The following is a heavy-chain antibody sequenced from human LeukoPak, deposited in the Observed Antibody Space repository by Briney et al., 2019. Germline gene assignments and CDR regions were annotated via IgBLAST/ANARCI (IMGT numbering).Heavy chain of an antibody. CDR3: AREVLVGAHFDY. J-gene: IGHJ4*02. CDR2: IYTSGST. Sequence: KPSQTLSLTCTVSGGSISSDSYYWSWIRQPAGTGLEWIGRIYTSGSTNYNPSLKSRVTISVDTSKNQFSLKLSSVTAADTAVYYCAREVLVGAHFDYWGQGTLVTVSS. D-gene: IGHD1-26*01. CDR1: GGSISSDSYY. V-gene: IGHV4-61*02.